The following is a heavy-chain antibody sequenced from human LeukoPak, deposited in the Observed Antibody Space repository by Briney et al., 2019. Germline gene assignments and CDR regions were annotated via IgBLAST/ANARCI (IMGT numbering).Heavy chain of an antibody. CDR2: ISGSGGST. V-gene: IGHV3-23*01. J-gene: IGHJ4*02. CDR1: GFTFSSYA. D-gene: IGHD5-18*01. Sequence: GGSLRLSCAASGFTFSSYAMSWVRQAPGKGLELVSAISGSGGSTYYADSVKGRFTISRDNSKNTLYLQMNSLRAEDTAVYYCARSRRGYSYGYGDYWGQGTLVTVSS. CDR3: ARSRRGYSYGYGDY.